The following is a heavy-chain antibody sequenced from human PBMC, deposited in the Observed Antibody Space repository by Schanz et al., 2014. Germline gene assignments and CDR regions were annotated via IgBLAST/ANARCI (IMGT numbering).Heavy chain of an antibody. V-gene: IGHV4-4*02. J-gene: IGHJ4*02. CDR2: IYHGGTT. CDR3: ARAAGPVDY. D-gene: IGHD6-13*01. CDR1: GDSISNSHW. Sequence: QVQLQASGPGLVKPSGTLSLTCTVSGDSISNSHWWNWVRQPPGKGLEWIGVIYHGGTTIYNPSLKSRVTISVDTSKNQFSLMLGSVTAADTAVYYCARAAGPVDYWGQGTLVTVSS.